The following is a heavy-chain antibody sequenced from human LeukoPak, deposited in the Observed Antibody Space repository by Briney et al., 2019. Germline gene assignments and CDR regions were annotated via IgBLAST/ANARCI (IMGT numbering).Heavy chain of an antibody. Sequence: WGSLRLYCAASGFTFSDYYMSWIRQAPGKGLEGVSYIISSSSYTNYADSVKGRFTISRDSAKNSLYLQMNSLRAEDTAVYYCARGGLGYYGSGSYFAFDIWGQGTMVTVSS. D-gene: IGHD3-10*01. CDR2: IISSSSYT. J-gene: IGHJ3*02. CDR3: ARGGLGYYGSGSYFAFDI. CDR1: GFTFSDYY. V-gene: IGHV3-11*06.